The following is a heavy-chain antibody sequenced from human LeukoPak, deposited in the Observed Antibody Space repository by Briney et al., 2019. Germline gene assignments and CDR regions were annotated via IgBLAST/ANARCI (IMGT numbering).Heavy chain of an antibody. V-gene: IGHV3-23*01. D-gene: IGHD3-10*01. CDR1: GFTFSSYA. J-gene: IGHJ6*02. CDR2: ISGDGAVT. Sequence: PGGSLRLSCAVSGFTFSSYAFNWVRQAPGTGLEWVSAISGDGAVTYYADSVKGRFTISRDNPKQTLFLQVNSLRAEDTALYYCARLFGSRSARGMDVWGQGTTVTVSS. CDR3: ARLFGSRSARGMDV.